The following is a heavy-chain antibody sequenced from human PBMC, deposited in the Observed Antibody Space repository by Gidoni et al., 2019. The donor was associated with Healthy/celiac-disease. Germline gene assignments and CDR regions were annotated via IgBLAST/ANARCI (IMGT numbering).Heavy chain of an antibody. J-gene: IGHJ3*02. Sequence: EVQLVESGGGLVKPGGPLRLSCAASGFTFSSYSMNWVRQAPGKGLEWVSSISSSSSYIYYADSVKGRFTISRDNAKNSLYLQMNSLRAEDTAVYYCARGPYGSGSRDIWGQGTMVTVSS. CDR3: ARGPYGSGSRDI. V-gene: IGHV3-21*01. D-gene: IGHD3-10*01. CDR1: GFTFSSYS. CDR2: ISSSSSYI.